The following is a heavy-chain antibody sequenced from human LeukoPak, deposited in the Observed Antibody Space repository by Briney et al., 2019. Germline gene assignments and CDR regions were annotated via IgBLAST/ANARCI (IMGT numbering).Heavy chain of an antibody. J-gene: IGHJ5*02. D-gene: IGHD5-24*01. Sequence: QSGGSLRLSCAASGFTFSRYAMHWVRQAAGKGLEWVAVISYDGSNKYYADSVKGRFTISRDNSKNTLYLQMNSLRAEDTAVYYCARSSSHSRDGYNSWGQGTLVTVSS. CDR3: ARSSSHSRDGYNS. CDR2: ISYDGSNK. CDR1: GFTFSRYA. V-gene: IGHV3-30*04.